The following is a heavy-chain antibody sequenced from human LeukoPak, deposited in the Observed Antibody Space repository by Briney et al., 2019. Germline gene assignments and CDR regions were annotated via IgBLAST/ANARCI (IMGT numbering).Heavy chain of an antibody. CDR1: AGSIASSPSITSSSYY. Sequence: PSETLSLTCTVSAGSIASSPSITSSSYYWGWIRQPPGKGLGWIGNTHYSGSTYYNPSLKGRVTITVDTSKNQFSLKLTSVNAADTAVYYCARHRPGRAYNWVDPWGQGTLVTVSS. D-gene: IGHD1-1*01. CDR3: ARHRPGRAYNWVDP. CDR2: THYSGST. V-gene: IGHV4-39*01. J-gene: IGHJ5*02.